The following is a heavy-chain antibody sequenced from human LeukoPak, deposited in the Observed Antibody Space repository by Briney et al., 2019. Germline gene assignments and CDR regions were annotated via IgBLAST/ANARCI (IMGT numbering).Heavy chain of an antibody. D-gene: IGHD3-10*01. CDR2: IRSKAYGGAT. Sequence: GGSLRLSCTASGFTFGDYAMSWVRQAPGKGLEWVGFIRSKAYGGATEYAASVKGRFTISRDDSKSIAYLQMNSLKTEDTAIYYCVRLSALMVRGAPFDYWGQGTLVIVSS. V-gene: IGHV3-49*04. J-gene: IGHJ4*02. CDR1: GFTFGDYA. CDR3: VRLSALMVRGAPFDY.